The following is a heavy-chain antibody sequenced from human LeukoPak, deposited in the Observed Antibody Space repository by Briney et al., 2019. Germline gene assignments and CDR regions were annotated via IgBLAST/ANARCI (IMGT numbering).Heavy chain of an antibody. D-gene: IGHD1-26*01. V-gene: IGHV3-30*02. CDR1: GFTFSSYG. CDR3: ARDYGSPDAFDI. CDR2: IRYDGSNK. Sequence: PGGSLRLSCAASGFTFSSYGMHWVRQAPGKGLEWVAFIRYDGSNKYYADSVKGRFTISRDNSKNTLYLQMNSLRPEDTAVYYCARDYGSPDAFDIWGQGTMVTVSS. J-gene: IGHJ3*02.